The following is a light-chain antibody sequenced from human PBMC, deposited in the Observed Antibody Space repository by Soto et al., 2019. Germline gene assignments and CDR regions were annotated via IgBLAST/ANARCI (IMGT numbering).Light chain of an antibody. V-gene: IGKV1-39*01. CDR2: AAS. CDR3: QQSFSSPPWT. Sequence: DIQMTQSPSSLSASVGDSVTITCRASQNIKTYLNWYQQKPGKAPNLLIYAASSLHRGVPSRFSGSGSGTDFTLTISSLQPEDFATYYCQQSFSSPPWTFGQGTKVEIK. J-gene: IGKJ1*01. CDR1: QNIKTY.